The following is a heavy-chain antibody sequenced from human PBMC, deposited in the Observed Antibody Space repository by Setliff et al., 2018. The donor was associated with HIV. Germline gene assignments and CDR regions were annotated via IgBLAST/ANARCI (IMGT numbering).Heavy chain of an antibody. CDR3: ARHDASYYKWNDEVIWNHYGLDV. Sequence: SETLSLTCAVYGGPSTDHYWNWIRQSPGMGLEWIAEIHHTGYINYNPSLTSRVIISVDTSKNQFSVKLNSVTAADTAVYYCARHDASYYKWNDEVIWNHYGLDVWGQGTTVTVSS. J-gene: IGHJ6*02. D-gene: IGHD1-20*01. V-gene: IGHV4-34*01. CDR2: IHHTGYI. CDR1: GGPSTDHY.